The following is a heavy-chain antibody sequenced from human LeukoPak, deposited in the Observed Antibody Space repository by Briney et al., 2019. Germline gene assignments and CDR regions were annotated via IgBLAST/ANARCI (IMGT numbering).Heavy chain of an antibody. CDR3: AREGGSWFDP. V-gene: IGHV1-69*05. Sequence: SVKVSCKASGGTFSSYAISWVRQAPGQGLEWMGGIIPIFGTANYAQKFQGRVTITTDESTSTAYMELSSLTSEDTAVYYCAREGGSWFDPWGQGTLVTVSS. J-gene: IGHJ5*02. CDR2: IIPIFGTA. D-gene: IGHD3-16*01. CDR1: GGTFSSYA.